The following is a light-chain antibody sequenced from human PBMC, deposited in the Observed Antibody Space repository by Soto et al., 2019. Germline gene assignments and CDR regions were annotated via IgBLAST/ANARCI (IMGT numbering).Light chain of an antibody. Sequence: DIQMTQSPSSLSASVGDRVTITCRASQHISIYLNWYQQRPGTAPKLLIFAASSLQSGVPSRFSGSGSGTDFTLTINSLQPEDFATYYCQHTYSAPYTFGQGTKLEIK. V-gene: IGKV1-39*01. CDR1: QHISIY. J-gene: IGKJ2*01. CDR3: QHTYSAPYT. CDR2: AAS.